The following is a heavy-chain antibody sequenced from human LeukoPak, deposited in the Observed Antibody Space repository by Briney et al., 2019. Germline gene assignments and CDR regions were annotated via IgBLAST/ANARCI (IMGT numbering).Heavy chain of an antibody. CDR1: GFTFSSYG. V-gene: IGHV3-33*01. J-gene: IGHJ4*02. Sequence: GGSLRLSCAASGFTFSSYGMHWVRQAPGKGLEWVAVIWYDGSNKYYADSVKGRFTISRDNSKNTLYLQMNSLRAEDTAVYYRATEQYGSGSYYDYWGQGTLVTVSS. D-gene: IGHD3-10*01. CDR2: IWYDGSNK. CDR3: ATEQYGSGSYYDY.